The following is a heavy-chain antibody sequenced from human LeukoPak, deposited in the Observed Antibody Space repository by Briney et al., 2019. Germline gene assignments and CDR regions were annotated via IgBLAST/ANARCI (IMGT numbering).Heavy chain of an antibody. J-gene: IGHJ4*02. Sequence: GGSLRLSCAASGFTFSDSARHWVRQASGKGLEWVGRIRSKADNYATEYTASVKGRFPISRDDSKKMAYLQMNSLKTEDTAVYYCTGGTTVTTLDYWGQGTLVTVSS. V-gene: IGHV3-73*01. CDR1: GFTFSDSA. D-gene: IGHD4-17*01. CDR2: IRSKADNYAT. CDR3: TGGTTVTTLDY.